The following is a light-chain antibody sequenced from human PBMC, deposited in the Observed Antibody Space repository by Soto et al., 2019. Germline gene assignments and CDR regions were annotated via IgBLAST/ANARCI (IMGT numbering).Light chain of an antibody. J-gene: IGKJ1*01. V-gene: IGKV1-5*01. CDR2: HAS. Sequence: DIQITQSPSTLSASVGDRVTITCRASQSISTWLAWYQQKPGKAPKLLIYHASSLESGVPSRFSGSGSGTDFTLTISSLQPDDFATYYCHQYNTYSGTFGQGTKVDIK. CDR3: HQYNTYSGT. CDR1: QSISTW.